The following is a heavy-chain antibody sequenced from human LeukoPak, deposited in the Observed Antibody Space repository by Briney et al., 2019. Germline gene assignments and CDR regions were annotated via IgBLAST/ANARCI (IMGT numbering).Heavy chain of an antibody. CDR2: IYYSGST. Sequence: SETLSLTCTVSGGSISSYYWSWIRQPPGKGLEWIGYIYYSGSTNYNPSLKSRVTISVDTSKNQFSLKLGSVTAADTAVYYCARDLQYGSGRVHWFDPWGQGTLVTVSS. CDR3: ARDLQYGSGRVHWFDP. V-gene: IGHV4-59*01. D-gene: IGHD3-10*01. J-gene: IGHJ5*02. CDR1: GGSISSYY.